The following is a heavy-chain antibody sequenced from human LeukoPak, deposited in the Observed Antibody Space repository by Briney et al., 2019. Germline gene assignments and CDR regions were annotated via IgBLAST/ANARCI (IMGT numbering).Heavy chain of an antibody. CDR1: GGSISSGDYY. CDR2: IYYSGST. CDR3: ARDSSYYYDSSGHI. Sequence: PSETLCLTCTVSGGSISSGDYYWSWIRQHPGKGLEWIGYIYYSGSTYYNPSLKSRITISVDTSKNQFSLKLSSVTGADTAVSYCARDSSYYYDSSGHIWGQGTMVTVSS. J-gene: IGHJ3*02. D-gene: IGHD3-22*01. V-gene: IGHV4-31*03.